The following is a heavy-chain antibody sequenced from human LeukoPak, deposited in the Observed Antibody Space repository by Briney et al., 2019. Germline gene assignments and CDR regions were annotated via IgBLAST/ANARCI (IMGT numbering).Heavy chain of an antibody. V-gene: IGHV1-8*01. D-gene: IGHD3-22*01. J-gene: IGHJ4*02. CDR1: GYTFTSYD. Sequence: GASVKVSCKASGYTFTSYDINLVRQATGQGLEWMGWMNPNSGNTGYAQKFQGRVTMTRNTSISTAYMELSSLRSEDTAVYYCAVGGLYYYDSSGYYPFDYWGQGTLVTVSS. CDR2: MNPNSGNT. CDR3: AVGGLYYYDSSGYYPFDY.